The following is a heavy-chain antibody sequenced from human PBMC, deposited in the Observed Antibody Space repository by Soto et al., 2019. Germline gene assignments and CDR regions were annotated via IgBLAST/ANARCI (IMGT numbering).Heavy chain of an antibody. CDR3: ARYVVVRGVFDY. Sequence: QVQLPQWGAGLLKPSETLSLTCAVYGGSFSGYYWSCIRPPPGKGLEWIGEINHSGSTNYNPSLKSRVIISVDTSKNQFFLKLSSVTAADPAVYYCARYVVVRGVFDYWGQGTLVTVSS. D-gene: IGHD3-10*01. V-gene: IGHV4-34*01. J-gene: IGHJ4*02. CDR2: INHSGST. CDR1: GGSFSGYY.